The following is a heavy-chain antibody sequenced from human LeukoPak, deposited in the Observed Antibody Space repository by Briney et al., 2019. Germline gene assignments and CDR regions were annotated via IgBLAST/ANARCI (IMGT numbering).Heavy chain of an antibody. Sequence: PGRSLRLSCAAYGFTFSSYGMHWVRQAPGKGLEWVAVISYDGSNKYYADSVKGRFTISRDNSKNTLYLQMNSLRAEDTAVYYCAKRGECSSWYDAEYFQHWGQGTLVTVSS. CDR1: GFTFSSYG. D-gene: IGHD6-13*01. J-gene: IGHJ1*01. V-gene: IGHV3-30*18. CDR2: ISYDGSNK. CDR3: AKRGECSSWYDAEYFQH.